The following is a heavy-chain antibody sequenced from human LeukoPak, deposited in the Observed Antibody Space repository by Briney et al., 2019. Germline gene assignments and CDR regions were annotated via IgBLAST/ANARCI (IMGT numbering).Heavy chain of an antibody. CDR2: INPNSGGT. CDR3: ARGCSSTSCYGGGDYYYMDI. Sequence: ASVKVSCRASVYTFTGYYMHWVRQAPGQGLEWMGWINPNSGGTNYAQKFQGRVTMTRDTSISTAYMELSRLRSDDTAVYYCARGCSSTSCYGGGDYYYMDIWGKGTTVTVSS. D-gene: IGHD2-2*01. J-gene: IGHJ6*03. V-gene: IGHV1-2*02. CDR1: VYTFTGYY.